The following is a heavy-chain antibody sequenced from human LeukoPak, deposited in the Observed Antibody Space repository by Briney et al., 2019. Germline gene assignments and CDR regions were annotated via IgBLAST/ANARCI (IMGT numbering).Heavy chain of an antibody. CDR1: GGTFSSYA. CDR2: IIPIFGTA. CDR3: ASQYSSSLWYFDY. Sequence: GSSVKVSCKASGGTFSSYAISWVRQAPGQGLEWMGGIIPIFGTANYAQKFQGRVTITADKSTSTAYMELSSLRSEDTAVHYCASQYSSSLWYFDYWGQGTLVTVSS. J-gene: IGHJ4*02. V-gene: IGHV1-69*06. D-gene: IGHD6-13*01.